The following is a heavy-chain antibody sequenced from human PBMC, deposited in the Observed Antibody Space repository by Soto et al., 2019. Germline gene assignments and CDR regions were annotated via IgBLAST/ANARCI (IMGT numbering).Heavy chain of an antibody. CDR3: AKDRLLWFGELIDFDC. Sequence: EVQLLESGGGLVQPGGSLRLSCAASGFTFSSYAMSWVRQAPGKGLEWVSAISGSGGSTYYADSVKGRFTISRDNSKNTLYLQMNSLRAQDTAVNYPAKDRLLWFGELIDFDCWGQGTLVTVSS. J-gene: IGHJ4*02. CDR2: ISGSGGST. D-gene: IGHD3-10*01. V-gene: IGHV3-23*01. CDR1: GFTFSSYA.